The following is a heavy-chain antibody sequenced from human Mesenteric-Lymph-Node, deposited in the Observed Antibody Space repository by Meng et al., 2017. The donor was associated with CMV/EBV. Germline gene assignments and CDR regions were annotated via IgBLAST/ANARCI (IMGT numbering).Heavy chain of an antibody. CDR3: ASHCSSTSCYYYGMDV. CDR1: GYTFTGYY. V-gene: IGHV1-2*02. Sequence: ASVKVSCKASGYTFTGYYMHWVQQAPGQGLEWMGWINPNSGGTNYAQKFQGRVTMTRDTSISTAYMELSRLRSDDTAVYYCASHCSSTSCYYYGMDVWGQGTTVTVSS. J-gene: IGHJ6*02. D-gene: IGHD2-2*01. CDR2: INPNSGGT.